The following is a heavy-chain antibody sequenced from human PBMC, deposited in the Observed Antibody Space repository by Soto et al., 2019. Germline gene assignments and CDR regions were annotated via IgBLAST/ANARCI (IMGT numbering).Heavy chain of an antibody. Sequence: GGSLRLSCAASGFTFSSYAMSWVRQAPGKGLEWVSAISGSGGSTYYADSVKGRFTISRDNSKNTLYLQMNSLRAEDTAVYYCAKDHRADYGGNSNAFDIWGQGTMVTVSS. CDR2: ISGSGGST. V-gene: IGHV3-23*01. J-gene: IGHJ3*02. D-gene: IGHD4-17*01. CDR3: AKDHRADYGGNSNAFDI. CDR1: GFTFSSYA.